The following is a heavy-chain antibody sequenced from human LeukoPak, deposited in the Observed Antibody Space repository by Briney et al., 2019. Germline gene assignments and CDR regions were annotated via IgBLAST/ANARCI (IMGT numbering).Heavy chain of an antibody. J-gene: IGHJ3*02. CDR2: ISAGSTSI. Sequence: RTGGSLRLSCAASGFSFRSYSMSWVRQAPGKGLEWVSAISAGSTSIYYADSLKGRFTISRDNAKKSLSLQMNSLRAEDTALYYCVRGGDDYGDSYDAFDIWGQGTTGTVSS. CDR1: GFSFRSYS. V-gene: IGHV3-21*01. CDR3: VRGGDDYGDSYDAFDI. D-gene: IGHD4-17*01.